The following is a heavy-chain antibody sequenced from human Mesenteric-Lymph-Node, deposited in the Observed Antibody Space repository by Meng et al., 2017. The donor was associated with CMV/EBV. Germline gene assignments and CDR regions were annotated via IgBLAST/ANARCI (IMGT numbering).Heavy chain of an antibody. Sequence: GESLKISCAASGFTFSSLGMHWVRQAPGKGLEWIALISYDGGYKHYVDSVKGRFTISRDNSKNTLYLEMNSLRAEDTAVYYCAKERGSDVFYYYYGMDVWGQGTTVTVSS. CDR2: ISYDGGYK. V-gene: IGHV3-30*18. J-gene: IGHJ6*02. CDR1: GFTFSSLG. D-gene: IGHD3-10*01. CDR3: AKERGSDVFYYYYGMDV.